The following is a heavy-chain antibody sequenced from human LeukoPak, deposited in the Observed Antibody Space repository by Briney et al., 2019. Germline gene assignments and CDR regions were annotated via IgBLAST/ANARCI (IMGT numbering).Heavy chain of an antibody. CDR2: IYTSGST. J-gene: IGHJ5*02. CDR3: ARSPYLTYYYGSGRTNWFDP. CDR1: GGSISSYY. D-gene: IGHD3-10*01. Sequence: SETLSLTCTVSGGSISSYYWSWIRQPAGKGLEWIGRIYTSGSTNYNPSLKSRVTISVDTSKNQFSLKLSSVTAADTAVYYCARSPYLTYYYGSGRTNWFDPWGQGTLVTVSS. V-gene: IGHV4-4*07.